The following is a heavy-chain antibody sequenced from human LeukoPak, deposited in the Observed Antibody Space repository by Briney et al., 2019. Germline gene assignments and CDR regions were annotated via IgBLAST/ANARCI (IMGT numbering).Heavy chain of an antibody. V-gene: IGHV3-74*01. D-gene: IGHD7-27*01. J-gene: IGHJ4*02. CDR3: ARDFDWGSGL. CDR1: AFTFSTYW. CDR2: IDPHGTIT. Sequence: GGSLRLSCAAPAFTFSTYWMHWVRQAPGKGLVWVSRIDPHGTITFYADSVKGRFTISRDNAKNTMYLQMNSLRAEDTAVYYCARDFDWGSGLWGQGTPVTVSS.